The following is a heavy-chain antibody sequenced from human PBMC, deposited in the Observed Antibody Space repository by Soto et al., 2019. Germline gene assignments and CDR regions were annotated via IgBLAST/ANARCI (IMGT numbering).Heavy chain of an antibody. CDR2: INSDGSST. Sequence: EVQLVESGGGLVQPGGSLRLSCAASGFTFSSYWMHWVRQAPGKGLVWVSRINSDGSSTSYADSVKGRFTISRDNAEKTLYLPMNSLGAEDTAVYYCTRGSHCSSGAAAVKGHDYWGQGTLVTVSS. CDR1: GFTFSSYW. CDR3: TRGSHCSSGAAAVKGHDY. D-gene: IGHD6-6*01. J-gene: IGHJ4*02. V-gene: IGHV3-74*01.